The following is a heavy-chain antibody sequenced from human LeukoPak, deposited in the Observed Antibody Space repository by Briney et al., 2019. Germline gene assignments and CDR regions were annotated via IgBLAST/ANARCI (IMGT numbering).Heavy chain of an antibody. J-gene: IGHJ3*02. CDR3: AREIGLSGYDYVWGSYRYGDAFDI. CDR1: GGTFSSYA. V-gene: IGHV1-69*06. Sequence: SVKVSCKASGGTFSSYAISWVRQAPGQGLEWMGGITPIFGTANYAQKFQGRVTITADKSTSTAYMELSSLRSEDTAVYYCAREIGLSGYDYVWGSYRYGDAFDIWGQGTMVTVSS. D-gene: IGHD3-16*02. CDR2: ITPIFGTA.